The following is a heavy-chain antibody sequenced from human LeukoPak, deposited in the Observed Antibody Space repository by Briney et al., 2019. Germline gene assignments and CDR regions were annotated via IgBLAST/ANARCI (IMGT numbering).Heavy chain of an antibody. V-gene: IGHV1-2*02. J-gene: IGHJ3*02. CDR1: GNKYIDAY. CDR2: INPQSGGT. D-gene: IGHD3-22*01. Sequence: ASVKVSCKASGNKYIDAYIHWVRHAPGQGLELMRWINPQSGGTRYAPKFQGRVTMSSYTSINTAYMELRTLRSDDTAVFYCARVDRLYDSKQKTAYDIWGQGTRVTVSS. CDR3: ARVDRLYDSKQKTAYDI.